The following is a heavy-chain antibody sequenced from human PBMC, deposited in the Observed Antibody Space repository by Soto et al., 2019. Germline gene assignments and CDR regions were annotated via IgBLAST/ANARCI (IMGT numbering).Heavy chain of an antibody. Sequence: PSETLSLTCAVYGGSFSGYYWSWIRQPPGEGLEWIGEINHSGSTNYNPSLKSRVTISVDTSKNQFSLKLSSVTAADTAVYYCARGYCSGGSCYLSPKYYYYYYMDVWGQGTTVTVSS. CDR3: ARGYCSGGSCYLSPKYYYYYYMDV. CDR2: INHSGST. D-gene: IGHD2-15*01. CDR1: GGSFSGYY. J-gene: IGHJ6*03. V-gene: IGHV4-34*01.